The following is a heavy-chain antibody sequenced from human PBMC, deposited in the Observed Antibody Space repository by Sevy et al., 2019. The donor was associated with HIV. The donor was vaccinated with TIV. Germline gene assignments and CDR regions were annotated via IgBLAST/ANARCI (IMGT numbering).Heavy chain of an antibody. CDR1: GFTFSSYG. V-gene: IGHV3-30*18. Sequence: GGSLRLSCAASGFTFSSYGMHWVRQAPGKGLEGVAVISYDGSNKYYAGSVKGRFTISRDNSKNTLYLQMNSLRAEDTAVYYCAKDNAMIVVVTSYGMDVWGQGTTVTVSS. J-gene: IGHJ6*02. CDR2: ISYDGSNK. CDR3: AKDNAMIVVVTSYGMDV. D-gene: IGHD3-22*01.